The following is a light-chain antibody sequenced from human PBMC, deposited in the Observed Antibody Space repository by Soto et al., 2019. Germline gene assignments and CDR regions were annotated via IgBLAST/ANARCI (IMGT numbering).Light chain of an antibody. Sequence: DIQMTQSPSSLSASVGDRVTITCRASQGISNFLAWYQQKPGKVPKLLIYGVSTLQSGVPSRFSGSGSGTDFTLTSSSLQPEDVATYYCQKYNSAPWTFGQGTKVEIK. J-gene: IGKJ1*01. V-gene: IGKV1-27*01. CDR3: QKYNSAPWT. CDR1: QGISNF. CDR2: GVS.